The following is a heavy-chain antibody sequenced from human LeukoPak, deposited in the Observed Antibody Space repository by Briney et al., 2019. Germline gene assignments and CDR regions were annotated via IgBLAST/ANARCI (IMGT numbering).Heavy chain of an antibody. CDR2: ISAHNGNT. J-gene: IGHJ4*02. V-gene: IGHV1-18*01. CDR3: ARDAADTVRGGDY. Sequence: ASVKVSCKASGYIFSTYGISWARQAPGQGLEWVGWISAHNGNTNYARKVQGRVTMTTDTSTTTAYLELRSLRSDDTAVYYCARDAADTVRGGDYWGQGTLVTVSS. CDR1: GYIFSTYG. D-gene: IGHD5-18*01.